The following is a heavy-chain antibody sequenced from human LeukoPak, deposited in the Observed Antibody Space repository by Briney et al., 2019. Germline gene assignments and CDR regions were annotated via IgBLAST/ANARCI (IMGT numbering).Heavy chain of an antibody. Sequence: GGSLRPSCEASGFTFSNFWMNWVRQTPGKGLEWLANIKPDGTDKVYVDSVKGRFTISRDNAKNSVYLQLNSLRVEDTGVYYCSGRSDSHSIYWGQGTLVTVSS. V-gene: IGHV3-7*01. CDR1: GFTFSNFW. CDR2: IKPDGTDK. D-gene: IGHD4-11*01. CDR3: SGRSDSHSIY. J-gene: IGHJ4*02.